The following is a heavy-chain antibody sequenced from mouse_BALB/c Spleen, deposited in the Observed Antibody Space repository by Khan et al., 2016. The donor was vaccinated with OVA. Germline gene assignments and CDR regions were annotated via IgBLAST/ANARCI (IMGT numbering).Heavy chain of an antibody. CDR1: GFTFSSYG. CDR2: INSNGGST. Sequence: EVELVESGGGLVQPGGSLKLSCAASGFTFSSYGMSWVRQTPDKRLELVATINSNGGSTYYPDSVKGRFTISRYNAKNTLYLQMSSLKSEDTAMDYCARMARTINWGQGTTLTVSS. CDR3: ARMARTIN. J-gene: IGHJ2*01. V-gene: IGHV5-6-3*01.